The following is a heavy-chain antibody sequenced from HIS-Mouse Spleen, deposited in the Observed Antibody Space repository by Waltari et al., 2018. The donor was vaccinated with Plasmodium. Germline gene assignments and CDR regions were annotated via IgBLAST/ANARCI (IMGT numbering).Heavy chain of an antibody. J-gene: IGHJ4*02. D-gene: IGHD3-16*01. CDR1: GFTFSRYG. CDR2: ISYDGSNK. CDR3: AKAQGVINFDY. Sequence: QVQLVESGGGVVQPGRSLRLSCAASGFTFSRYGMHWVRQGPGKGLEWVAVISYDGSNKYYADSVKGRFTISRDNSKNTLYLQMNSLRAEDTAVYYCAKAQGVINFDYWGQGTLVTVSS. V-gene: IGHV3-30*18.